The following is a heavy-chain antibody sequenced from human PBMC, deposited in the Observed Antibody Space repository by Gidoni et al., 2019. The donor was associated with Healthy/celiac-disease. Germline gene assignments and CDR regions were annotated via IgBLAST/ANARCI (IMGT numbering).Heavy chain of an antibody. Sequence: QLQLQESGPGLVKPSETLSLTCTVSGGSISSSSYYWGWIRQPPGKGLEWIGSIYYSGSTYYNPSLKSRVTISVDTSKNQFSLKLSSVTAADTAVYYCARVRLYDFWSDYWGQGTLVTVSS. CDR2: IYYSGST. CDR1: GGSISSSSYY. CDR3: ARVRLYDFWSDY. J-gene: IGHJ4*02. V-gene: IGHV4-39*07. D-gene: IGHD3-3*01.